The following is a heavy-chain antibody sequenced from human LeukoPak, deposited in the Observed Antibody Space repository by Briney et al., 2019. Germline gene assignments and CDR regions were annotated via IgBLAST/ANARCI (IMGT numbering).Heavy chain of an antibody. Sequence: SETLSLTCTVSGVSISSYYWSWIRQPPGKGLEWIGYIYYSGSTNYNPSLKSRVTISVDTSKNQFSLKLSSVTAADTAVYYCARGYGSGPSDYWGQGTLVTVSS. V-gene: IGHV4-59*08. CDR3: ARGYGSGPSDY. D-gene: IGHD3-10*01. CDR1: GVSISSYY. J-gene: IGHJ4*02. CDR2: IYYSGST.